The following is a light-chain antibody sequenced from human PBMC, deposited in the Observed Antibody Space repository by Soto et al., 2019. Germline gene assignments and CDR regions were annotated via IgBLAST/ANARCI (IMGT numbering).Light chain of an antibody. J-gene: IGKJ1*01. CDR1: QSISSW. V-gene: IGKV1-5*03. CDR3: QQYNSYPWT. Sequence: DIQMTQSPSTLSASVGDRVTITCRASQSISSWLAWYQQKPGKAPKLLIYKASSLESGVPSRFSGSGSGTEVTLTISSLQPDDFANYYCQQYNSYPWTFGQAPNVEIK. CDR2: KAS.